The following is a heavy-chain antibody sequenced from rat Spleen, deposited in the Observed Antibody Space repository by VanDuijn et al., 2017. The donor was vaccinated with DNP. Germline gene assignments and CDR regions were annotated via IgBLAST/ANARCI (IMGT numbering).Heavy chain of an antibody. V-gene: IGHV2-43*01. J-gene: IGHJ4*01. Sequence: QVQLKESGPGLVQPSETLSLTCTVSGFSLTSYHVSWVRQPPGKGLEWMGVIWTGGSKAYNSLLKSRLSISRDTAKSQVVLKMNSLQSEDTATDYCARAYHSSYIPFTMFVMDVWGQGASVTVSS. CDR2: IWTGGSK. D-gene: IGHD1-12*02. CDR3: ARAYHSSYIPFTMFVMDV. CDR1: GFSLTSYH.